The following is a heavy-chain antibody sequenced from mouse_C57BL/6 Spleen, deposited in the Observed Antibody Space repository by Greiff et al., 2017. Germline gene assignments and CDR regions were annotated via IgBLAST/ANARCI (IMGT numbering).Heavy chain of an antibody. CDR3: ARDSSGYLFAY. CDR2: ICPRAGST. D-gene: IGHD3-2*02. J-gene: IGHJ3*01. V-gene: IGHV1-85*01. CDR1: GYTFTSYD. Sequence: VQLQQSGPELVKPGASVKLSCTASGYTFTSYDINWVKQRPGQGLEWIGWICPRAGSTKYNEKFKGKATLTVDTSSSTAYMELHSLTSEDSAVYFCARDSSGYLFAYWGQGTLVTVSA.